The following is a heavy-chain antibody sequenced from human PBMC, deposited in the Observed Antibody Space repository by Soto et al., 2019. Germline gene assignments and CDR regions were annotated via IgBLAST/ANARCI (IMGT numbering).Heavy chain of an antibody. D-gene: IGHD3-16*02. V-gene: IGHV1-69*08. CDR1: GGTFSSYT. J-gene: IGHJ4*02. CDR3: ARDSPKDPPLRGSDRSGDY. CDR2: IIPILGIA. Sequence: QVQLVQSGAEVKKPGSSVKVSCKASGGTFSSYTISWVRQAPGQGLEWMGRIIPILGIANYAQKFQGRVTITADKSTSTAYMELSSLRSEDTAVYYCARDSPKDPPLRGSDRSGDYWGQGTLVTVSS.